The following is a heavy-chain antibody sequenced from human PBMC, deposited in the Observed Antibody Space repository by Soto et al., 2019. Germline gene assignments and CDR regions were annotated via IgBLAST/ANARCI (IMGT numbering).Heavy chain of an antibody. J-gene: IGHJ5*02. CDR2: NYYTGST. CDR3: ARGVGRGWFDP. Sequence: QVQLQESGPGLVKPSQTLSLTCTVSGGSISSGGYYWSWIRQNPEKGLEWIGFNYYTGSTDYNPSLKSRVTTSVDMSKNQFSLILSSVTAADTAVYYCARGVGRGWFDPWGQGTLVSVSS. CDR1: GGSISSGGYY. V-gene: IGHV4-31*03.